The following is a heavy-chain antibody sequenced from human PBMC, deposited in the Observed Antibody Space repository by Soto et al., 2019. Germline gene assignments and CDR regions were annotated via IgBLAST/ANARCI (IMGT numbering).Heavy chain of an antibody. CDR3: ARDPRYYYGSGSYVYGMDV. V-gene: IGHV1-69*12. D-gene: IGHD3-10*01. CDR1: GGTFSGYA. Sequence: QVQLVQSGAEVKKPGSSVKVSCKASGGTFSGYAISWVRQAPGQGLEWMGGIIPIFGTANYAQKFQGRVTITADESTSTAYMELSSLRSEDTAVYYCARDPRYYYGSGSYVYGMDVWGQGTTVTVSS. CDR2: IIPIFGTA. J-gene: IGHJ6*02.